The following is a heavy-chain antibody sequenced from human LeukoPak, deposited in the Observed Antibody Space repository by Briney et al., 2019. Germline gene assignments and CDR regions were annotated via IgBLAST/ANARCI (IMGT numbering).Heavy chain of an antibody. V-gene: IGHV4-31*03. D-gene: IGHD4-23*01. Sequence: PSETLSLTCTVSGGSISSGGYYWSWIRQHPGKGLEWIGYIYYSGSTYYNPSLKSRVTISVDTSKNQFSLKLSSVTAADTAEYYCAREGTVVPFDYWGQGTLVTVSS. CDR2: IYYSGST. CDR3: AREGTVVPFDY. J-gene: IGHJ4*02. CDR1: GGSISSGGYY.